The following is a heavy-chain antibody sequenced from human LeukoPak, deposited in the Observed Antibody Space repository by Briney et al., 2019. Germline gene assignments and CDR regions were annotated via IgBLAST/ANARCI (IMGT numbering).Heavy chain of an antibody. CDR1: GFTFSSYA. D-gene: IGHD2-15*01. J-gene: IGHJ4*02. CDR2: ISGSGGRSRT. CDR3: AKSGLNRFGY. Sequence: GGSLRLSCAASGFTFSSYAMSWVRQAPGKGLEWVSNISGSGGRSRTYYADSVKGRFTISRDNSKNTLYLQMNSLRAEDTAVYYCAKSGLNRFGYWGQGTLVTASS. V-gene: IGHV3-23*01.